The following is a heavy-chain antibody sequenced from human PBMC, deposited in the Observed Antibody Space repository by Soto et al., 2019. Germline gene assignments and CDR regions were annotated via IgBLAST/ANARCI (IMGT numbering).Heavy chain of an antibody. CDR2: INHSGST. CDR3: ARGARRGILFSGTFDY. CDR1: GGSFSGYY. J-gene: IGHJ4*02. Sequence: SETLSLTCAVYGGSFSGYYWSWIRQPPGKGLEWIGEINHSGSTNYNPSLKSRVTISVDTSKNQFSLKLSSVTAADTAVYYCARGARRGILFSGTFDYWGQGTLVTVSS. D-gene: IGHD1-1*01. V-gene: IGHV4-34*01.